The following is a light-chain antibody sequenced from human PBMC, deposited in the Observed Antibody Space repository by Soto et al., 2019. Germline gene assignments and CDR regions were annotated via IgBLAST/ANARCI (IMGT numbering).Light chain of an antibody. CDR3: SSYTSSATLYV. Sequence: QSVLTQPASVSGSPGQSITISCTGTSGDVGGYNYVSWYQQHPGKAPKLMIYGVTNRPSGVSNRFSGSKSDNTASLTISGLQADDEADYYCSSYTSSATLYVFGTGTKLTVL. J-gene: IGLJ1*01. V-gene: IGLV2-14*01. CDR2: GVT. CDR1: SGDVGGYNY.